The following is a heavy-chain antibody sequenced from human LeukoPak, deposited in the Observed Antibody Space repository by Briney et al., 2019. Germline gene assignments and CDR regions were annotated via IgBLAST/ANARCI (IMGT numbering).Heavy chain of an antibody. D-gene: IGHD1-26*01. CDR3: AREGPISGSYAAFDI. V-gene: IGHV4-61*02. Sequence: SQTLSLTCTVSGGSISSGSYYWSWLRPPAGKGLEWIGRIYTSGSTNYNPSLKSRVTISVDTSKDQFSLKLSSVTAADTPVYYCAREGPISGSYAAFDIWGQGTMVTVSS. CDR1: GGSISSGSYY. CDR2: IYTSGST. J-gene: IGHJ3*02.